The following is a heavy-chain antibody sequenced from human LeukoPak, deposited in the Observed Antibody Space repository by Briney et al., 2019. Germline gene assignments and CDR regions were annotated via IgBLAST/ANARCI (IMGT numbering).Heavy chain of an antibody. J-gene: IGHJ5*02. CDR2: IYDSGST. Sequence: SATLSLTCTVSGGSIRSSYYYWGWIRQPPGKGLEWIGSIYDSGSTYYNPPLKSRVTISVNTSKNQFSLKLNSVTAADTAVYYCASHYLPRGQGTLVTVSS. CDR1: GGSIRSSYYY. D-gene: IGHD3-16*02. CDR3: ASHYLP. V-gene: IGHV4-39*01.